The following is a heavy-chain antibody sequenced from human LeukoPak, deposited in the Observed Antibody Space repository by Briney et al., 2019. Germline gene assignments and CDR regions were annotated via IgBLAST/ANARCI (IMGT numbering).Heavy chain of an antibody. J-gene: IGHJ6*04. D-gene: IGHD6-19*01. CDR2: IIPIFGTA. CDR1: GGTFSSYA. Sequence: GSSVKVSCKASGGTFSSYAISWVRQAPGQGLEWRGGIIPIFGTANYAQKFQGRVTITADESTSTAYMELSSLRSEDTAVYYCASTAVAGLYYYYGMDVWGKGTTVTVSS. CDR3: ASTAVAGLYYYYGMDV. V-gene: IGHV1-69*01.